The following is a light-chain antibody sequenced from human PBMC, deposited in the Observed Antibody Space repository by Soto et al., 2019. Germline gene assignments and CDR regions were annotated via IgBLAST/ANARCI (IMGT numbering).Light chain of an antibody. CDR2: GAS. V-gene: IGKV3-15*01. CDR1: QTITSD. Sequence: EVLMTQSPATLSMSPGNTVTLSCRANQTITSDLAWYQQNPGQAPRLLLYGASTRATGIPVRFSGSGSGTEFTLTISSLQSADFAVSYCQYYNNWIASFGGGTKVYIK. J-gene: IGKJ4*01. CDR3: QYYNNWIAS.